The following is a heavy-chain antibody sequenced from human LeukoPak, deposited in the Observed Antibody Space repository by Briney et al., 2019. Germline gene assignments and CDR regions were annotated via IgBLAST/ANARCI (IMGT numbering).Heavy chain of an antibody. J-gene: IGHJ4*02. CDR1: GASITNSRYY. CDR3: ASCRAVAGTYYFDY. CDR2: TYYSGST. V-gene: IGHV4-61*01. Sequence: SETLSLTCTVSGASITNSRYYWSWIRQPPGKGLEWIGYTYYSGSTDYNSSLKSRVTISLDTSRNQFSLKLSSVTAADTAVYYCASCRAVAGTYYFDYWGQGTLVTVSS. D-gene: IGHD6-13*01.